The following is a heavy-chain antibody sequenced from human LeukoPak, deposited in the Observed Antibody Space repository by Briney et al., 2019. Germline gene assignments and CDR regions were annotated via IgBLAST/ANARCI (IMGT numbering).Heavy chain of an antibody. CDR2: TIPILGVA. CDR1: GGTFSSYA. D-gene: IGHD6-19*01. CDR3: ARDNSIGWRPYYFDY. V-gene: IGHV1-69*04. J-gene: IGHJ4*02. Sequence: SVKVSRKASGGTFSSYAISWVRQAPGQGLEWMGRTIPILGVANYAQKFQGRLTITADKSTTTAYMELSSLRSEDTAVYYCARDNSIGWRPYYFDYWGQGTLVTVSS.